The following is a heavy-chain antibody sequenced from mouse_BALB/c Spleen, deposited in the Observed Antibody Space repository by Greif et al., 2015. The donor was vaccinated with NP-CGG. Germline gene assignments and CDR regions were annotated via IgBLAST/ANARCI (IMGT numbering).Heavy chain of an antibody. CDR3: AREGDYYGSHYFDY. CDR1: GFTFSSYG. CDR2: ISSGGSYT. J-gene: IGHJ2*01. V-gene: IGHV5-6*01. D-gene: IGHD1-1*01. Sequence: EVKLVESGGDLVKPGGSLKLSCAASGFTFSSYGMSWVRQTPDKRLEWVATISSGGSYTYYPDSVKGRFTISRDNAKNTLDLQMSSLKSEDTAMYYCAREGDYYGSHYFDYWGQGTTLTVSS.